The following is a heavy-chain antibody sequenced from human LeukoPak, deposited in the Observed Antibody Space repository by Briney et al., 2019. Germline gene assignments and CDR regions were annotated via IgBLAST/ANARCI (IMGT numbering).Heavy chain of an antibody. J-gene: IGHJ6*03. CDR2: IWYDGSNK. V-gene: IGHV3-33*01. D-gene: IGHD1-26*01. CDR1: GFTFSSYG. Sequence: GRSLRLSCAASGFTFSSYGMHWVRQAPGKGLEWVAVIWYDGSNKYYAGSVKGRFTISRDNPKNTLYLQMNSLRAEDTAVYYCAREVGGSRPGYYMDVWGKGTTVTVSS. CDR3: AREVGGSRPGYYMDV.